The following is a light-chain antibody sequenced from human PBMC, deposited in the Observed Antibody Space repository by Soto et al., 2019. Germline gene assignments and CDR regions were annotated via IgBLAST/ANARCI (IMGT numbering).Light chain of an antibody. CDR2: KAS. V-gene: IGKV1-5*03. CDR3: LHNNGYPYP. CDR1: QYISNW. Sequence: DFQMTQSPSTLSASVGDRVTITCRATQYISNWLAWYQQKPGKAPKVLIFKASTLEGGVQSRFRGIGSGTEFTLTINGLQPDDSEPYYCLHNNGYPYPFGQGTKREIK. J-gene: IGKJ2*01.